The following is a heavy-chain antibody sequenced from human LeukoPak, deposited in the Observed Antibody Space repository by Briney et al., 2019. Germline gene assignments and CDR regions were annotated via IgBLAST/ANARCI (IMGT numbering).Heavy chain of an antibody. CDR1: GGTFSSYA. V-gene: IGHV1-69*04. CDR2: IIPILGIA. Sequence: SVKVSCKASGGTFSSYAISWVRQAPGQGLEWMGRIIPILGIANYAQKFQGRVTITADKSTSTAYMELSSLRSEDTAVYYCARAPGQWLVDGMDVWGQGTTVTVSS. J-gene: IGHJ6*02. D-gene: IGHD6-19*01. CDR3: ARAPGQWLVDGMDV.